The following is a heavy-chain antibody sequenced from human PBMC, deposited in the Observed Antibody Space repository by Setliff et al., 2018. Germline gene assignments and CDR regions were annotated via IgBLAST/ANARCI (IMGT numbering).Heavy chain of an antibody. Sequence: SETLSLTCAVSGYSISSGYYWGWIRQPPGKGLEWIGSVYHSGSTYYNPSLKSRVTISVDTSKNQFSLKLSSVTAADTAVYYCTVYNTGSSKDHYWGQGTPVTVSS. D-gene: IGHD2-8*02. CDR2: VYHSGST. J-gene: IGHJ4*02. CDR1: GYSISSGYY. V-gene: IGHV4-38-2*01. CDR3: TVYNTGSSKDHY.